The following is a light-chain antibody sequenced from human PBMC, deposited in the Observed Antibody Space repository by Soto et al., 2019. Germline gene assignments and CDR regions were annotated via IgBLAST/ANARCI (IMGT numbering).Light chain of an antibody. Sequence: EILLTQSPATLSLSPGERATLSCRASQSVNNYLAWYQQRPGQAPRLLIYDAFKRATGIPARFSGSGSGTDFTLTISSLEPEDFAVYYCQQRKNWPITFGQGTRLEIK. CDR3: QQRKNWPIT. J-gene: IGKJ5*01. V-gene: IGKV3-11*01. CDR1: QSVNNY. CDR2: DAF.